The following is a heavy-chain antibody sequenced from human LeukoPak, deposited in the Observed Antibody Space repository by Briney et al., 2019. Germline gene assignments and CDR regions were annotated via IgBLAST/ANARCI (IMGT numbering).Heavy chain of an antibody. CDR3: ARTMAAAASRDY. J-gene: IGHJ4*02. CDR2: IYYSGGT. V-gene: IGHV4-59*01. CDR1: GGSISSYY. Sequence: SETLSLTCTVSGGSISSYYWSWIRQPPGKGLEWIGYIYYSGGTNYNPSLKSRVTISVDTSKNQFSLKLSSVTAADTAVYYCARTMAAAASRDYWGQGTLVTVSS. D-gene: IGHD6-13*01.